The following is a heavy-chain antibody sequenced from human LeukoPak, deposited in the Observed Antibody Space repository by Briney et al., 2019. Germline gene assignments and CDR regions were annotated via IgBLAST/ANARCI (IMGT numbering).Heavy chain of an antibody. Sequence: PSETLSLTCTVSGGSISSGGYYWSWIRQHPGQGLEWIGYIYYSGSTYYNPSLKSRVTISVDTSKNQFSLKLSSVTAADTAVYYCARAYYYDSSGYFDYWGQGTLVTVSS. CDR1: GGSISSGGYY. CDR3: ARAYYYDSSGYFDY. V-gene: IGHV4-31*03. CDR2: IYYSGST. J-gene: IGHJ4*02. D-gene: IGHD3-22*01.